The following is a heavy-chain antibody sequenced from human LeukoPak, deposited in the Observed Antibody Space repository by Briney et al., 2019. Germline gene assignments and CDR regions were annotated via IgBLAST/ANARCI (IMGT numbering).Heavy chain of an antibody. CDR2: IRFDGNNK. J-gene: IGHJ4*02. D-gene: IGHD2-15*01. V-gene: IGHV3-30*02. CDR3: AKDRCTGGSCYYYYFDY. Sequence: GGSLRLSCAASGFTFSSYGMHWVRQAPGKGLEWVSFIRFDGNNKYYADSVKGRFTISRDNSKNRLYLQMNSLRAEDTAVYYCAKDRCTGGSCYYYYFDYWGQGTLVTVSS. CDR1: GFTFSSYG.